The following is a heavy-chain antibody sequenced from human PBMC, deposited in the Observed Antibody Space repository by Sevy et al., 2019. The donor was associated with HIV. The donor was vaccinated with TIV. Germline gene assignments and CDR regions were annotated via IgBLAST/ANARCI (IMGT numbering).Heavy chain of an antibody. D-gene: IGHD6-19*01. J-gene: IGHJ4*02. CDR1: GFTFSSYN. V-gene: IGHV3-21*01. CDR3: ARDLRSGWYYFDY. CDR2: ISSSSSYI. Sequence: GGSLRLSCAASGFTFSSYNMNWVRQAPGKGLEWVSSISSSSSYIYYADSVKGRFTISRDNAKNSPYLQMNSLRAEDTAVYYCARDLRSGWYYFDYWGQGTLVTVSS.